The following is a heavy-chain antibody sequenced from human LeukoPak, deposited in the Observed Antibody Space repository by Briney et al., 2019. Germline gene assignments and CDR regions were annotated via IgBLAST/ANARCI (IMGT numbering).Heavy chain of an antibody. Sequence: PGGSLRLSCAASGFTFSSYGMHWVRQAPGKGLEWVAFIRYDGSNKYYAHSVKGRFTISRDNSKNTLYLQMNSLRAEDTAVYYCAKSRHMVRGVTPFDYWGQGTLVTVSS. J-gene: IGHJ4*02. D-gene: IGHD3-10*01. V-gene: IGHV3-30*02. CDR2: IRYDGSNK. CDR1: GFTFSSYG. CDR3: AKSRHMVRGVTPFDY.